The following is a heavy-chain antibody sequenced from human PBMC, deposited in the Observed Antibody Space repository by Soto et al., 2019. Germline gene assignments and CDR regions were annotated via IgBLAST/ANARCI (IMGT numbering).Heavy chain of an antibody. CDR1: GFTFSSCV. CDR2: ISYDGSNK. Sequence: TGGSLRLSCAASGFTFSSCVMHWVRQAPGKGLEWVAVISYDGSNKYYADSVKGRFTISRDNSKNTLYLQMNSLRAEDTAVYYCAKEFVGALAVWGQGTTVTVSS. V-gene: IGHV3-30*18. D-gene: IGHD1-26*01. CDR3: AKEFVGALAV. J-gene: IGHJ6*02.